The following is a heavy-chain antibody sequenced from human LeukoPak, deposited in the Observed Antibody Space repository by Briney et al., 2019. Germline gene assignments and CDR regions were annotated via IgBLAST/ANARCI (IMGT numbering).Heavy chain of an antibody. CDR3: ARHSSQWDWFDP. V-gene: IGHV4-59*08. CDR1: GCSISSYY. CDR2: IYYSGST. Sequence: SETLSLTCTVSGCSISSYYWSWIRQPPGKGLEWIGYIYYSGSTNYNPSLKSRVTISVDTTKNQFSLKLSSVTAADTAVYYCARHSSQWDWFDPWGQGTLVTVSS. D-gene: IGHD6-13*01. J-gene: IGHJ5*02.